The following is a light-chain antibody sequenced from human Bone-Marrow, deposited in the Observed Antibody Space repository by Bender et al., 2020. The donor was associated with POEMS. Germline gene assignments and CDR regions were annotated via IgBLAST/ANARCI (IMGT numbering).Light chain of an antibody. J-gene: IGLJ3*02. V-gene: IGLV1-44*01. CDR2: INN. CDR1: SSNIGTNP. Sequence: QSVLTQPPSASGTTGQRVTISCSGSSSNIGTNPVNWYQQLPGTAPKLLIYINNQRPSGVPDRFSGSKSGTSASLASSGLQSEDEADYYCAAWEDSLNGWVFGGGTKLTVL. CDR3: AAWEDSLNGWV.